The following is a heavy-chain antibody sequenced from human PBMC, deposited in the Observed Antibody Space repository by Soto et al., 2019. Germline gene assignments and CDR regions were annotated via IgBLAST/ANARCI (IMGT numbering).Heavy chain of an antibody. CDR1: GYTFTSYG. Sequence: ASVKVSCKASGYTFTSYGITWVRQAPGQGLEWMGWISAYNGNTSFAQKVQGRVTMTTDTSTSTAYMELRSLRSEDTAVYYCARVESYGYYFDYWGQGTLVTVSS. D-gene: IGHD5-18*01. CDR3: ARVESYGYYFDY. V-gene: IGHV1-18*01. CDR2: ISAYNGNT. J-gene: IGHJ4*02.